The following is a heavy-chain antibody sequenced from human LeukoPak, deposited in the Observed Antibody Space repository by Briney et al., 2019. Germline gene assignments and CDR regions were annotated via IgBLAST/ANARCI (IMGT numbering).Heavy chain of an antibody. CDR2: ISGGGGST. CDR1: GFTFSSYV. Sequence: GGSLRLSCVASGFTFSSYVRTWVRQAPGKGLEWVSAISGGGGSTYYADSVKGRFTISRDTSKNTLSLQMNSLRAEDTAVYYCAKGGGGSYSGYHFDYWGQGTLVTVSS. J-gene: IGHJ4*02. V-gene: IGHV3-23*01. CDR3: AKGGGGSYSGYHFDY. D-gene: IGHD1-26*01.